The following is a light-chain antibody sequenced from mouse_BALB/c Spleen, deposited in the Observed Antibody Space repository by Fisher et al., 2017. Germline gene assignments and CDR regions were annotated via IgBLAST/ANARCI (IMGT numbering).Light chain of an antibody. CDR2: GTS. Sequence: DIVMTQSPALMSASPGEKVTMTCSASSSVNYMHWYQQKSGTSPKLWIYGTSNLASGVPARFSGSGSGTSYSLTISSVEAEDAATYYCQQYSGYPLTFGAGTKLELK. CDR3: QQYSGYPLT. J-gene: IGKJ5*01. CDR1: SSVNY. V-gene: IGKV4-57-1*01.